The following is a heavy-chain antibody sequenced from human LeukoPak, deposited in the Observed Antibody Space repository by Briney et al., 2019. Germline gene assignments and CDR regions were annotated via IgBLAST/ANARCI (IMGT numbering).Heavy chain of an antibody. Sequence: PGGSLRLSCAASGFIVSGYWMIWVRQAPGKGLEWVAHINEDGRGKYYVDSLKGRFSISRDNAKNSLYLQMDSLRAEDTAVYYCARSWYTLDYWGQGTLVIVSS. D-gene: IGHD6-13*01. CDR3: ARSWYTLDY. J-gene: IGHJ4*02. CDR2: INEDGRGK. CDR1: GFIVSGYW. V-gene: IGHV3-7*04.